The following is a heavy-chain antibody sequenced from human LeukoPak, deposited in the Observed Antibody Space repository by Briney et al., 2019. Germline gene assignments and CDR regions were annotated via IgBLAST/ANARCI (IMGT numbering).Heavy chain of an antibody. Sequence: GGSLRLSCAASGFTVSSNYMSWVRQAPGKGLEWVSVIYSGGSTYYADSVKGRFTISRDNSKNTLYLQMNSLRAEDTAVYYCARGRRGYSYGLYYFDYWGQGTLVTVSS. V-gene: IGHV3-66*01. CDR3: ARGRRGYSYGLYYFDY. D-gene: IGHD5-18*01. CDR1: GFTVSSNY. CDR2: IYSGGST. J-gene: IGHJ4*02.